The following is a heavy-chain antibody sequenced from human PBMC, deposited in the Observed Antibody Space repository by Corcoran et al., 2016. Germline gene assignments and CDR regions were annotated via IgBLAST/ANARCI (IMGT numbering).Heavy chain of an antibody. CDR2: IYYGGST. CDR1: GGSISSSSYY. D-gene: IGHD3-22*01. V-gene: IGHV4-39*07. CDR3: ARDQYYDSSGYHDY. J-gene: IGHJ4*02. Sequence: QLQLQESGPGLVKPSETLSLTCTVSGGSISSSSYYWGWIRQPPGKGLEWIGSIYYGGSTYYNPSLKSRVTISVDTSKNQFSLKLSSVTAADTAVYYCARDQYYDSSGYHDYWGQGTLVTVSS.